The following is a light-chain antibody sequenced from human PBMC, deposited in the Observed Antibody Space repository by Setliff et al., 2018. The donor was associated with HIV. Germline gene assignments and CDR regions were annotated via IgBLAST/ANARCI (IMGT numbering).Light chain of an antibody. J-gene: IGLJ1*01. CDR1: SSNIGAGYD. CDR3: QSYDSSLSGYV. V-gene: IGLV1-40*01. Sequence: QSVLTQPPSVSGAPGHRVTISCTGSSSNIGAGYDVHWYQQLPGTAPKLLIYDNSNRPSGVPDRFSGSKSGTSASLAITGLQAEDEADYYCQSYDSSLSGYVFGTGTKGTV. CDR2: DNS.